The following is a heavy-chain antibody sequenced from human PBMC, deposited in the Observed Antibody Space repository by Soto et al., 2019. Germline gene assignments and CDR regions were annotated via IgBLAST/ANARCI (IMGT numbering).Heavy chain of an antibody. Sequence: SETLSLTCAVYGGSFSGYYWSWIRQPPGKGLEWIGEINHSGSTNYNPSLKSRVTISVDTSKNQFSLKLSSVTAADTAVYYCARALTRTRQQQLVSLGYYFDYWGQGTLVTVSS. D-gene: IGHD6-13*01. CDR1: GGSFSGYY. V-gene: IGHV4-34*01. CDR2: INHSGST. CDR3: ARALTRTRQQQLVSLGYYFDY. J-gene: IGHJ4*02.